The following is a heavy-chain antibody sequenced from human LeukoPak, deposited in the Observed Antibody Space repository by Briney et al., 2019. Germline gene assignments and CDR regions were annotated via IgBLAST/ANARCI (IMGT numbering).Heavy chain of an antibody. CDR1: GYTFTGYY. CDR2: INPNSGGT. D-gene: IGHD7-27*01. Sequence: ASVKVSCKASGYTFTGYYMHWVRQAPGQGLEWMGRINPNSGGTNYAQKFQGRVTMTRDTSISTVYMELSRLRSDDTAVYYCARDRARGGEDYWGRGTLVTVSS. J-gene: IGHJ4*02. V-gene: IGHV1-2*06. CDR3: ARDRARGGEDY.